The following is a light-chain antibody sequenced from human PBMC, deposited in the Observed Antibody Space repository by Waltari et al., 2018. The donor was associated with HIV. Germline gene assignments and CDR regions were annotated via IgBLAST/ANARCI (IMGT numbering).Light chain of an antibody. V-gene: IGLV2-23*02. CDR2: DVN. Sequence: QSALTQPASVSGSPGQSITISCTGTSSDVGSYNLVSSYQQYPGKAPKLMIYDVNKRPSGISNRFSGSKSGNTASLTISGLQAEDEADYYCCSYAGSRRVFGTGTKVTVL. J-gene: IGLJ1*01. CDR1: SSDVGSYNL. CDR3: CSYAGSRRV.